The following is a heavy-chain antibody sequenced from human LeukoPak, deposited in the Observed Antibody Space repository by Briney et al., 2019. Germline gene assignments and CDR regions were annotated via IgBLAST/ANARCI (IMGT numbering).Heavy chain of an antibody. CDR2: INIDGATT. CDR3: ARETAVSGGIFFDY. V-gene: IGHV3-74*01. CDR1: GFTFSNYW. Sequence: GRSLRLSCAASGFTFSNYWLHWVRQAPGKGLVWVSCINIDGATTTYADSVRGRFTVSRDNAQNTLWLQMNSLRAEDTALYYCARETAVSGGIFFDYWGQGTLVTVSS. D-gene: IGHD3-9*01. J-gene: IGHJ4*02.